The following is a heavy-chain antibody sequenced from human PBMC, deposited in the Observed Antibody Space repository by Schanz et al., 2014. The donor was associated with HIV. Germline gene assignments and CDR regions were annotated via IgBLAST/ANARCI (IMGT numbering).Heavy chain of an antibody. J-gene: IGHJ4*02. CDR2: INSDGSRI. Sequence: EVQLVESGGGLIQPGGSLRLSCAASGFTFNTYWMYWVRQAPGKGLVWVSRINSDGSRITYADSVKGRFTISRDNAKKTLHLQMNSLRAEDTAIYYCVRGGPRGNSISPALRYWGLGTLVTVSS. CDR3: VRGGPRGNSISPALRY. V-gene: IGHV3-74*03. D-gene: IGHD2-2*01. CDR1: GFTFNTYW.